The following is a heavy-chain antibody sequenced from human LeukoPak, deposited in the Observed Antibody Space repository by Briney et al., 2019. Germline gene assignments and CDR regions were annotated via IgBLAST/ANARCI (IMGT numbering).Heavy chain of an antibody. V-gene: IGHV3-30*02. D-gene: IGHD3-22*01. CDR2: LRNDGSNK. J-gene: IGHJ4*02. CDR3: ARIYYYDSSGYSEYYFDY. CDR1: GLTFSSYG. Sequence: GGSLRLSCAASGLTFSSYGMHWVRRAPAKGREWGAFLRNDGSNKYYADSVKGRFTISRDNAKNSLYLQMNSLRAEDTAVYYCARIYYYDSSGYSEYYFDYWGQGTLVTVSS.